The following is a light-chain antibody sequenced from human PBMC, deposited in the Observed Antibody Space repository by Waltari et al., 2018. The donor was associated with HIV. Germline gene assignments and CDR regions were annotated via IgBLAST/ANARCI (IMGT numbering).Light chain of an antibody. CDR2: DDT. V-gene: IGLV3-21*02. CDR1: NIGTNS. J-gene: IGLJ1*01. Sequence: SYVLTQPASVSVAPGQTAKIPCGGNNIGTNSVHWYQQKQGQAPVLVIYDDTDRPSGIPERFSGSNSGNTATLTISRVEAGDEADYYCQLWDSSSDHYVFGQGTQVTVL. CDR3: QLWDSSSDHYV.